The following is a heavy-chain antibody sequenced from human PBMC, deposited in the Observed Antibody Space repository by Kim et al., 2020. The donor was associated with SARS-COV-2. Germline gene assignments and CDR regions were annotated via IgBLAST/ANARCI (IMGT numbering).Heavy chain of an antibody. CDR1: GFTYSNYA. D-gene: IGHD6-19*01. Sequence: GGSLRLSCGASGFTYSNYAMSWVRQAPGKGLEWVSAISDSGGNTYYADSVKGRFTISRDNSKNTLYLQMNSLRADDTAIYYCAKDTVTVAGYFDSWGQGTLVTVSS. CDR3: AKDTVTVAGYFDS. J-gene: IGHJ4*02. V-gene: IGHV3-23*01. CDR2: ISDSGGNT.